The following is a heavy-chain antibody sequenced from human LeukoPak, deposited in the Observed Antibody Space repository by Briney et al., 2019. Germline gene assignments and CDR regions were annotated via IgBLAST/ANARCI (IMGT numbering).Heavy chain of an antibody. D-gene: IGHD3-16*01. J-gene: IGHJ3*02. V-gene: IGHV4-4*07. Sequence: SETLSLTCSVSGGSIRSYYWSWIRQPAGKGLEWIGRIYTSGSTNYNASLKSRVTMSVDTSKNQFSLKLNSATAADTAVYYCARHDTIMLHDAFDIWGQGTMVTVSS. CDR2: IYTSGST. CDR1: GGSIRSYY. CDR3: ARHDTIMLHDAFDI.